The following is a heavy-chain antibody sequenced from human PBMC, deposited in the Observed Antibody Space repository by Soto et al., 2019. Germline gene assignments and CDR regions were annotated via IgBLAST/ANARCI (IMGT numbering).Heavy chain of an antibody. CDR3: ARQPPDYYDSSGYYYGMDV. V-gene: IGHV4-39*01. J-gene: IGHJ6*02. D-gene: IGHD3-22*01. CDR2: IYYSGST. CDR1: GGSISSSSYY. Sequence: SETLSLTCTVSGGSISSSSYYWGWIRQPPGKGLEWIGSIYYSGSTYYNPSLKSRVTISVDTSKNQFSLKLSSVTAADTAVYYCARQPPDYYDSSGYYYGMDVWGQGTTVTSP.